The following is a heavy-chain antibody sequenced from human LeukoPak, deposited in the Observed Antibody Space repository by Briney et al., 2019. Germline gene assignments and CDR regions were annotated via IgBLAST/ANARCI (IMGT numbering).Heavy chain of an antibody. CDR3: ARGLGGSELPAAWFDP. D-gene: IGHD2-2*01. CDR2: IIPIFGTA. J-gene: IGHJ5*02. CDR1: GGTFSSYA. V-gene: IGHV1-69*05. Sequence: SVKVSCKASGGTFSSYAISWVRQAPGQGLEWMGGIIPIFGTANYAQKFQGRVTITTDESTSTAYMELSSLRSEDTAVYYCARGLGGSELPAAWFDPWGQGTLVTVSS.